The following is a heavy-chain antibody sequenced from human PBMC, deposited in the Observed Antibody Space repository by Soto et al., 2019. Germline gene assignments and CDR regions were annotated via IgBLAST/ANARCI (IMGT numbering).Heavy chain of an antibody. V-gene: IGHV3-23*01. D-gene: IGHD6-13*01. CDR3: VRVAAASDY. Sequence: PWGSLRLSCASSGFTFSSYAMSWVRQAPGKGLEWVSAISGSGVSTYYADSVKGRFTISRDNAKNSLYLQMNSLRAEDKAVYYCVRVAAASDYWGQGTLVTVSS. CDR2: ISGSGVST. J-gene: IGHJ4*02. CDR1: GFTFSSYA.